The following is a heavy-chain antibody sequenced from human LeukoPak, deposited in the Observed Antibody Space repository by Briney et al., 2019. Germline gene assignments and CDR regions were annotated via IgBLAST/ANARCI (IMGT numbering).Heavy chain of an antibody. CDR1: GGTFSSYA. CDR3: ARDRAVAGIEWRYYYYMDV. CDR2: IIPIFGTA. J-gene: IGHJ6*03. Sequence: SVKVSCKASGGTFSSYAISWVRQAPGQGLEWMGGIIPIFGTANYAQKFQGRVTITADKSTSTAYMELSSLRSEDTAVYYCARDRAVAGIEWRYYYYMDVWGKGTTVTVSS. V-gene: IGHV1-69*06. D-gene: IGHD6-19*01.